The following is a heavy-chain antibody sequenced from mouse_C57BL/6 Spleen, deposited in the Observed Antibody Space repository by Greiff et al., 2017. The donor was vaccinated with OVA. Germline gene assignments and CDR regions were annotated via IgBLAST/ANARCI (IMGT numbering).Heavy chain of an antibody. Sequence: QVQLQQPGAELVKPGASVKLSCKASGYTFTSYWMQWVKQRPGQGLEWIGEIDPSDSYTNYNQKFKGKATLTVDTSSSTAYMQLSSLTSEDSAVYYCARSDWWGQGTSVTVSS. CDR2: IDPSDSYT. CDR1: GYTFTSYW. J-gene: IGHJ4*01. V-gene: IGHV1-50*01. CDR3: ARSDW. D-gene: IGHD4-1*01.